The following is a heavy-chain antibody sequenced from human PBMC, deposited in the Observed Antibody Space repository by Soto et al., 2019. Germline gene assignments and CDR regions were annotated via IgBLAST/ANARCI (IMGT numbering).Heavy chain of an antibody. V-gene: IGHV4-31*02. CDR3: ARDAPGVAPY. CDR2: INYRGST. D-gene: IGHD2-15*01. J-gene: IGHJ4*02. Sequence: SETLSLTCTVSGGSINSGYSYWNWIRQHPEKGLEWIGYINYRGSTFYNPSLKSRIIISVDTSKNQFSLKLSSVTAADTAVYYCARDAPGVAPYWGQGTLVTVSS. CDR1: GGSINSGYSY.